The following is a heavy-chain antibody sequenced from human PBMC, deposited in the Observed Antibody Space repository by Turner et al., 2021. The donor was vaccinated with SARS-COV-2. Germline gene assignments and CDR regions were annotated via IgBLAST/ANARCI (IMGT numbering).Heavy chain of an antibody. CDR2: SSGGGGST. CDR1: GFTFSSYA. Sequence: EVQLLESGGGLVPPGGSLRLSCAASGFTFSSYAMNWVRQAPGKGLEWVSASSGGGGSTVYADSVKGRFTISRDNSKNTLYLQMNSLRAEDTAVYYCAKGYSYDLDPWGQGTLVTVSS. V-gene: IGHV3-23*01. J-gene: IGHJ5*02. CDR3: AKGYSYDLDP. D-gene: IGHD5-18*01.